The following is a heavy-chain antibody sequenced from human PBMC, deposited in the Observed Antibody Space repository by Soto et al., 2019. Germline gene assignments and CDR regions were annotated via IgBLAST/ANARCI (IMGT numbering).Heavy chain of an antibody. D-gene: IGHD3-16*01. CDR1: GLTFGNYA. CDR2: ISGDSGRT. Sequence: EVQLLESGGGLVQPGGCVRLCCAASGLTFGNYAMSWVRQAPGKGLGWVSAISGDSGRTYYADSVKGRFTISRDNSKNRLHLQMNTLRAEDTAVFYCAVTPNWGRDRPAVSYWYFDIWGRGTLVTVSS. J-gene: IGHJ2*01. CDR3: AVTPNWGRDRPAVSYWYFDI. V-gene: IGHV3-23*01.